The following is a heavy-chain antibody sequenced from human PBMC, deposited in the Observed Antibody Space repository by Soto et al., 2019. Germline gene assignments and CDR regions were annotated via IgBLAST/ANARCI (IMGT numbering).Heavy chain of an antibody. D-gene: IGHD3-3*01. CDR3: ASEGKYDFWSGYNRIFDY. Sequence: QLQLQESGPGLVKPSETLSLTCTVSGGSISSSSYYWGWIRQPPGKGLEWIGSIYYSGSTYYNPSLKSRVTISVDTSKNQFSLKLSSVTAADTAVYYCASEGKYDFWSGYNRIFDYWGQGTLVTVSS. J-gene: IGHJ4*02. CDR1: GGSISSSSYY. CDR2: IYYSGST. V-gene: IGHV4-39*01.